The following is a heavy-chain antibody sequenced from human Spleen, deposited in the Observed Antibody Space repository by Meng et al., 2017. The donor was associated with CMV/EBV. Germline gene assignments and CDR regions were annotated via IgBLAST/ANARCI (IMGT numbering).Heavy chain of an antibody. Sequence: SETLSLTCAISGDSVSSNSAAWNWIRQSPSRGLEWLGRTYYRSKWYNEYAVSVKSRITINPDTSKNQFSLQLNSVTPEDTAVYYCAGSKEGIAVVGTKGVFYYYYGMDVWGQGTTVTVSS. V-gene: IGHV6-1*01. CDR1: GDSVSSNSAA. CDR2: TYYRSKWYN. D-gene: IGHD6-19*01. CDR3: AGSKEGIAVVGTKGVFYYYYGMDV. J-gene: IGHJ6*02.